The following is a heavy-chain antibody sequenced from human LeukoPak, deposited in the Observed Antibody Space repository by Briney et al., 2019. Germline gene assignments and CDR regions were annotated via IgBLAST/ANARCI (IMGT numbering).Heavy chain of an antibody. CDR2: ISSSSSSTI. D-gene: IGHD3-22*01. J-gene: IGHJ4*02. Sequence: PGGSLRLSCAASGFTFSSYSMNWVRQAPGKGLEWVSYISSSSSSTIYYADSVKGRFTISRDNAKNSLYLQMNSLRDEDTAVYYCAREVDSSGYYYHFDYWGQGTLVTVSS. CDR1: GFTFSSYS. V-gene: IGHV3-48*02. CDR3: AREVDSSGYYYHFDY.